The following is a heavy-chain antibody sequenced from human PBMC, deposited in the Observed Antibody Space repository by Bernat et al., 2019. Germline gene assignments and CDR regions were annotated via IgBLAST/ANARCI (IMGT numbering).Heavy chain of an antibody. CDR3: ARGLGLLKYSYGSS. Sequence: QVQLVESGGGVVQPGRSLRLSCAASGFTFSSYGMHWVRQTPGKGLEWVAVIWYDGSNTYNADSVNGRFTISRDNSKNTLYLQMNSLRAEDTAVYYCARGLGLLKYSYGSSWGQGTLVTVSS. D-gene: IGHD5-18*01. CDR2: IWYDGSNT. J-gene: IGHJ4*02. V-gene: IGHV3-33*01. CDR1: GFTFSSYG.